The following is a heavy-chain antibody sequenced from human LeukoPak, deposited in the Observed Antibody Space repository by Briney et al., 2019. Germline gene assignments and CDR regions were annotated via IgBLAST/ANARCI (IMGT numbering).Heavy chain of an antibody. D-gene: IGHD1-26*01. CDR3: ARDWRSGTYYLDY. V-gene: IGHV3-21*01. Sequence: PGGSLRLSCAASGFTLSSYSMNWVRQAPGKGLEWVSSISSSTSYTYYAHSVKGRFTISRDNAKNSLYLQMNSLRAEDTAVYYCARDWRSGTYYLDYWGQGTLVTVSS. J-gene: IGHJ4*02. CDR1: GFTLSSYS. CDR2: ISSSTSYT.